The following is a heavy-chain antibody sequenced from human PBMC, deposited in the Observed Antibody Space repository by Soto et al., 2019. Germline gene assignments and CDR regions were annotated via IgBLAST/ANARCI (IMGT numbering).Heavy chain of an antibody. V-gene: IGHV3-11*05. CDR3: ARRRPTGYYNY. CDR1: GFPFSDYY. J-gene: IGHJ4*02. D-gene: IGHD3-9*01. CDR2: IGSSSSYT. Sequence: QVQLVESGGDLVKPGGSLRLCWAASGFPFSDYYMSWIRQAPGKGLEWVSSIGSSSSYTNYADSVKGRFTISRDNAKNSLYLQMNSLRAEDTAVYYCARRRPTGYYNYWGQGTLVTVSA.